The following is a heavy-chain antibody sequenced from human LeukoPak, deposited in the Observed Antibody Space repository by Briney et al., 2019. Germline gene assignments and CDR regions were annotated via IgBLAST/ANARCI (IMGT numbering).Heavy chain of an antibody. CDR3: ARGTSVRGVIKYYYYYYMDV. D-gene: IGHD3-10*01. CDR1: GGSFSGYY. V-gene: IGHV4-34*01. CDR2: INHSGST. J-gene: IGHJ6*03. Sequence: SETLSLXCAVYGGSFSGYYWSRIRQPPGKGLEWIGEINHSGSTNYNPSLKSRVTISVATSKNQFSLKLSSVTAADTAVYYCARGTSVRGVIKYYYYYYMDVWGKGTTVTVSS.